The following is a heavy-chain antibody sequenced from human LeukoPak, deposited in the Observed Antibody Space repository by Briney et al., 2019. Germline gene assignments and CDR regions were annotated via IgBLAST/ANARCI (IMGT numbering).Heavy chain of an antibody. CDR2: MNTNSSNT. D-gene: IGHD3-10*01. CDR1: GYTFTTYA. J-gene: IGHJ4*02. CDR3: GRRIRGAPSEY. V-gene: IGHV1-8*01. Sequence: GASVKLSCKASGYTFTTYALNWVRQATGQGLEWMGWMNTNSSNTGYAQNLQGRVTMTRNISIATAYMELTKLTSEDTAVYYCGRRIRGAPSEYWGEGILVTVSS.